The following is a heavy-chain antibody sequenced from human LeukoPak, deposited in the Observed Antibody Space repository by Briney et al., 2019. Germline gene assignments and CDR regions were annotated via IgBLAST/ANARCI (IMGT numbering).Heavy chain of an antibody. D-gene: IGHD7-27*01. V-gene: IGHV3-48*03. CDR1: GFTLSNYE. Sequence: GGTLRLSCAASGFTLSNYEMNWVRQAPGKGLEWVSYISSSGSTIYNADSVKGRFTISRDNAENSLYLQMNSLRVDDTAVYYCARELGIVAFDIWGQGTMVTVSS. J-gene: IGHJ3*02. CDR3: ARELGIVAFDI. CDR2: ISSSGSTI.